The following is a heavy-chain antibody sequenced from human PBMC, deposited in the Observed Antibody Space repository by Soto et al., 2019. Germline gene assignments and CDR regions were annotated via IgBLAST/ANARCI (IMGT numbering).Heavy chain of an antibody. CDR2: MSSDSSNR. D-gene: IGHD2-15*01. CDR3: ARIKLVDFFFINVDVYDMDV. V-gene: IGHV3-48*02. CDR1: GFIFSDYG. Sequence: GGSLRLSCEGSGFIFSDYGISWVRQSPEKGLQWVSYMSSDSSNRYHGDSVKGRFTISRDNARNSVDLQMNSLRDEDTAVYYCARIKLVDFFFINVDVYDMDVWGQGTPVTVSS. J-gene: IGHJ6*02.